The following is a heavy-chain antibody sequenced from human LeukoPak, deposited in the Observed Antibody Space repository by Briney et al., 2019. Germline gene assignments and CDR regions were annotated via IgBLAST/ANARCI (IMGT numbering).Heavy chain of an antibody. D-gene: IGHD2-21*01. Sequence: GRSLRLSCVAAGFSFGNYAMSCVRQAPGKGLQCVSQISGTGGARWYAGFARDRFTISRDNSKKTLYLQMSGLRVEYTAMYYCVKDPRDTYGTNWFGSWGQGTLLIVAT. V-gene: IGHV3-23*01. CDR1: GFSFGNYA. J-gene: IGHJ5*01. CDR2: ISGTGGAR. CDR3: VKDPRDTYGTNWFGS.